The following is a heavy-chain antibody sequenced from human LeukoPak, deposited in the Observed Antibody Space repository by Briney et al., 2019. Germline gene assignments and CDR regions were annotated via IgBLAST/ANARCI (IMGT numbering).Heavy chain of an antibody. Sequence: SETLSLTCTVSGGSISSYYWSWIRQPPGKGLEWIGYIYYSGSTNYNPSLKSRVTISVDTSKNQFSLKLTSVTAADTAVYYCARRGYYDSTGYAFGYWGQGTLVTVSS. V-gene: IGHV4-59*08. CDR2: IYYSGST. J-gene: IGHJ4*02. CDR1: GGSISSYY. CDR3: ARRGYYDSTGYAFGY. D-gene: IGHD3-22*01.